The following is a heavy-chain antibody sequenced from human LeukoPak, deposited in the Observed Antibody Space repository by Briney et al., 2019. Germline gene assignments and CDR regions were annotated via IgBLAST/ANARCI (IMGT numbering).Heavy chain of an antibody. CDR3: ARSGTGYCSGGSCYKNWVDP. CDR2: ISAYNGNT. J-gene: IGHJ5*02. D-gene: IGHD2-15*01. Sequence: ASVKVSCKASGYTFTSYGISWVRQAPGQGLGWMGWISAYNGNTNYAEKLQDRVTMTTDTPTSTAYMGLRGLRSDDTAVYYCARSGTGYCSGGSCYKNWVDPWGQGTPVTVSS. V-gene: IGHV1-18*01. CDR1: GYTFTSYG.